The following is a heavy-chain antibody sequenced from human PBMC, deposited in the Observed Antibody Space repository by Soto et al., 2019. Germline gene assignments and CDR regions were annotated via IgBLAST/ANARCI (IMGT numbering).Heavy chain of an antibody. CDR3: ARLACCGGDCYSFPDY. D-gene: IGHD2-21*02. J-gene: IGHJ4*02. Sequence: QVQLVQSGAEVKKPGSSVKVSCKASGGTFSSYTISWVRQAPGQGLEWMGRIIPILGIANYAQKFQGRVTITADKSTSTAYMELSSLRSEDTAVYYCARLACCGGDCYSFPDYWGQGTLVTVSS. CDR2: IIPILGIA. V-gene: IGHV1-69*02. CDR1: GGTFSSYT.